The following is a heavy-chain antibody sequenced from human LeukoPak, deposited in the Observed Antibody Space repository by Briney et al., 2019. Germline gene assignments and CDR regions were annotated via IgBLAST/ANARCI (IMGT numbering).Heavy chain of an antibody. CDR3: AKDPGAAAGHYYYYYMDV. J-gene: IGHJ6*03. D-gene: IGHD6-13*01. CDR2: ISYDGSNK. V-gene: IGHV3-30*18. Sequence: GGSLRLSCAASGFTFSSYGMHWVRQAPGKGLEWVAVISYDGSNKYYADSVKGRFTISRDNSKNTLYLQMNSLRAEDTAVYYCAKDPGAAAGHYYYYYMDVWGKGTTVTISS. CDR1: GFTFSSYG.